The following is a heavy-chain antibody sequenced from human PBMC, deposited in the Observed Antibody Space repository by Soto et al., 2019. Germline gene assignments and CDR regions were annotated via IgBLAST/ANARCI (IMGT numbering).Heavy chain of an antibody. V-gene: IGHV1-24*01. CDR2: FDPGDGEK. CDR3: ATTYFDDFAGYYYFDS. Sequence: ASVKVSCKVSGYTLTELSIHWVRQAPGKGLEWMGGFDPGDGEKIHAQKFQGRVTMTEDTSTDTAYLELSSLRSEDTAVYYCATTYFDDFAGYYYFDSWGQGTLVTVSS. CDR1: GYTLTELS. D-gene: IGHD3-9*01. J-gene: IGHJ4*02.